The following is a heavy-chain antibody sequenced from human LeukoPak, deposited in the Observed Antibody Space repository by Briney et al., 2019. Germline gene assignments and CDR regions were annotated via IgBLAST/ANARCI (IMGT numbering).Heavy chain of an antibody. CDR2: ISGTGGGT. V-gene: IGHV3-23*01. J-gene: IGHJ4*02. D-gene: IGHD3-9*01. Sequence: GGSLRLSCAASGFTFSSYAMSWVRQAPGKGLEWVSAISGTGGGTNYADSVKGRFTISRDNSKNTLYLQMNSLRAEDTAVYYCAKYTNIWFFDYWGQGTLVTVSS. CDR1: GFTFSSYA. CDR3: AKYTNIWFFDY.